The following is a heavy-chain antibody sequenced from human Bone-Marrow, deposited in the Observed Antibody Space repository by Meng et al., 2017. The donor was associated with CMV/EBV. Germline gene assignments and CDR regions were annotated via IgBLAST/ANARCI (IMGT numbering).Heavy chain of an antibody. V-gene: IGHV3-66*02. CDR2: IYSDGRA. J-gene: IGHJ3*02. Sequence: GESLKISCAASGFTVSTNYMTWVRQAPGKGLEWVSVIYSDGRAYYADSVKGRFTISRDNSKNTLYFQLDSLRPEDMAMYYCAMIRVRGGGDAFDTWAQGTMVTVSS. CDR3: AMIRVRGGGDAFDT. D-gene: IGHD3-10*01. CDR1: GFTVSTNY.